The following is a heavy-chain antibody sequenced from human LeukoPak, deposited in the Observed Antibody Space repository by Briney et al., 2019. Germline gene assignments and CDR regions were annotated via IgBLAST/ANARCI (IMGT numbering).Heavy chain of an antibody. CDR3: ARDCWDYGSGSYCGIDY. CDR2: ITSSSTYI. CDR1: GFTFSSYN. Sequence: GGSLRLSCAASGFTFSSYNMNWVRQAPGKGLEWVSSITSSSTYIYYADSVKGRFTISRDSAKNSLYLQMNSLRAEDTTVYYCARDCWDYGSGSYCGIDYWGQGTLVTVSS. D-gene: IGHD3-10*01. V-gene: IGHV3-21*03. J-gene: IGHJ4*02.